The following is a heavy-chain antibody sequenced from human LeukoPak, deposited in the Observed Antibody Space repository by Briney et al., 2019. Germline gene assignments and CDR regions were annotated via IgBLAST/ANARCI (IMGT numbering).Heavy chain of an antibody. CDR3: ARHKDMSTTLTPFDY. J-gene: IGHJ4*02. V-gene: IGHV4-39*01. CDR1: GGSISSSSYY. CDR2: MYYSGST. Sequence: SETLSLTCTVSGGSISSSSYYWGWIRQPPGKGLEWIVSMYYSGSTYYNPSLKSRVTISVDTSKNQFSLKLSSVPAADTAVYYCARHKDMSTTLTPFDYWGQGTLVTVPS. D-gene: IGHD4-17*01.